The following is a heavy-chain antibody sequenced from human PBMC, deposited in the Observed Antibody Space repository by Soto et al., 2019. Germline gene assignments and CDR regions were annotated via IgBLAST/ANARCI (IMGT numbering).Heavy chain of an antibody. Sequence: QLQLQESSPALVKPSENLSPTCTVSGGSISRSSYYWGWIRQPPGKALVWIGSIYYRGSTYYNPSLKSRVTISVDTSKNQFSLKLSSVTAADTAVYYCARHVYHYYYYYMDVWGKGTTVTVSS. D-gene: IGHD2-2*02. CDR2: IYYRGST. CDR3: ARHVYHYYYYYMDV. CDR1: GGSISRSSYY. V-gene: IGHV4-39*01. J-gene: IGHJ6*03.